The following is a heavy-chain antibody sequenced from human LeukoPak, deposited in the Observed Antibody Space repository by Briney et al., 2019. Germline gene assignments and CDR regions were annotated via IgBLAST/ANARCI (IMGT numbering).Heavy chain of an antibody. Sequence: PSETLSLTCTVSGGSVSSGGYYWSWIRQHPGKGLEWIGYIYYSGSTYYNPSLKSRVTISVDTSKNQSSLKLSSVTAADTAVYYCARTGDRYYYYYGMDVWGQGTTVTVSS. CDR2: IYYSGST. CDR1: GGSVSSGGYY. V-gene: IGHV4-31*03. J-gene: IGHJ6*02. CDR3: ARTGDRYYYYYGMDV. D-gene: IGHD1-14*01.